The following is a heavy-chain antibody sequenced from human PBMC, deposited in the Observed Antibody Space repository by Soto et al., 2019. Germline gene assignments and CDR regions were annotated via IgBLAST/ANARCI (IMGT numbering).Heavy chain of an antibody. CDR1: GGSISSGDYY. Sequence: KPSETLSLTCTVSGGSISSGDYYWSWIRQPPGKGLEWIGYIYYSGSTYYNPSLKSRVTISVDTSKNQFSLKLSSVTAADTAVYYCARVLAGTNYYFDYWGQGTLVTVSS. J-gene: IGHJ4*02. V-gene: IGHV4-30-4*01. CDR2: IYYSGST. D-gene: IGHD1-7*01. CDR3: ARVLAGTNYYFDY.